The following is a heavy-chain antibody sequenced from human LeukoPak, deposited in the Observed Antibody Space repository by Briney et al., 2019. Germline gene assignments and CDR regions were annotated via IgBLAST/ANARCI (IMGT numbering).Heavy chain of an antibody. CDR1: GYTFTSYY. V-gene: IGHV1-46*01. CDR3: ATAPYGDYDS. Sequence: GASVKVSCKASGYTFTSYYMHWVRQAPGQGLEWMGIINPSGGSTSYAQKFQGRVTMTEDTSTDTAYMELSSLRSEDTAVYYCATAPYGDYDSWGQGTMVTVSS. J-gene: IGHJ5*01. CDR2: INPSGGST. D-gene: IGHD4-17*01.